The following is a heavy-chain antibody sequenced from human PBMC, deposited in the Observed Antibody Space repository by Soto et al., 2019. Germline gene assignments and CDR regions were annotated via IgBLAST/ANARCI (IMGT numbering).Heavy chain of an antibody. D-gene: IGHD3-3*01. CDR3: ARGGGVGVAGSAAFDM. J-gene: IGHJ3*02. CDR2: INPATGAA. CDR1: GYPVTAYY. V-gene: IGHV1-2*02. Sequence: QLHLVQSGAVVKKPGASVTVSCSASGYPVTAYYMHWVRQAPGRGLEWMGGINPATGAAKYTQTFQGRVTTTRDTSTSTVFMELSGLPSEDPAVFYCARGGGVGVAGSAAFDMWGQGTLVTVSS.